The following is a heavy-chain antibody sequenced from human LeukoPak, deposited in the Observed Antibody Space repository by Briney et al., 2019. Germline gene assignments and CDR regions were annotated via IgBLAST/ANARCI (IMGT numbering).Heavy chain of an antibody. CDR1: GFTFSSYA. CDR2: ISGSGGST. J-gene: IGHJ1*01. V-gene: IGHV3-23*01. CDR3: AKWRAAATTRLEYFQH. Sequence: GGSLRLSCAASGFTFSSYAMSWVRQAPGKGLEWVSTISGSGGSTYYADSVKGRFTISRDNSKNTLYLQMNSLRAEDTAVYYCAKWRAAATTRLEYFQHWGQGTLVTVSS. D-gene: IGHD2-15*01.